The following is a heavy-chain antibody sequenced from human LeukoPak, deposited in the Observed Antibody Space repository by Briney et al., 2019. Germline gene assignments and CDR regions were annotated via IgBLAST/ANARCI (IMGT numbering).Heavy chain of an antibody. CDR3: ARDPSKGDYVWGSYILDY. D-gene: IGHD3-16*01. V-gene: IGHV3-30*04. CDR1: GFTFSSYA. J-gene: IGHJ4*02. CDR2: ISYDESNT. Sequence: PGGSLRLSCAASGFTFSSYAMHWVRQAPGKGLEWVALISYDESNTFYADSVKGRFTISRDNSKNTLYLQMNSLRAEDTAVYYCARDPSKGDYVWGSYILDYWGQGTLVTVSS.